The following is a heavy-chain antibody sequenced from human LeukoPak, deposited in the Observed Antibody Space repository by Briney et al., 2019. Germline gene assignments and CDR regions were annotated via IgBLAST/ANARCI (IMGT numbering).Heavy chain of an antibody. J-gene: IGHJ4*02. D-gene: IGHD3-10*01. CDR3: ARFKGSGSYPWYFDY. CDR1: GYSFTSYW. CDR2: IYPGDSDT. Sequence: GESLRISCKGSGYSFTSYWIGWVRQMRGKGLEWMGIIYPGDSDTRYSPSFQGQVTISADKSISTAYLQWSSLKASDTAMYYCARFKGSGSYPWYFDYWGQGTLVTVSS. V-gene: IGHV5-51*01.